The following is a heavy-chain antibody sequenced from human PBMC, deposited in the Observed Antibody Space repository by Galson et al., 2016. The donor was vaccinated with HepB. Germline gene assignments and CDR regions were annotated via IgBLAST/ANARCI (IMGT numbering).Heavy chain of an antibody. CDR1: GGSISSYY. V-gene: IGHV4-59*01. CDR3: ARAHIYGGWFDP. J-gene: IGHJ5*02. CDR2: IFYSGST. Sequence: ETLSLTCSVSGGSISSYYWSWIRQPPGQGLEWIGYIFYSGSTNYNPSLKSRVAISVDTSKNQISLKLSCVTAADTAVYYCARAHIYGGWFDPWGQGTLVTVSS. D-gene: IGHD4-17*01.